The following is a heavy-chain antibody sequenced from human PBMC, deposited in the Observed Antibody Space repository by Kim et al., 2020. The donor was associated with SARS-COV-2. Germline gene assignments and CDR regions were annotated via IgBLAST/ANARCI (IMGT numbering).Heavy chain of an antibody. J-gene: IGHJ6*02. CDR1: GFTFSSYA. V-gene: IGHV3-64D*06. CDR2: ISSNGGST. D-gene: IGHD3-9*01. Sequence: GGSLRLSCSASGFTFSSYAMHWVRQAPGKGLEYVSAISSNGGSTYYADSVKGRFTISRDNSKNTLYLQMSSLRAEDTAVYYCVKDQGVRYFPRDYYYYGMDVWGQGTTVTVSS. CDR3: VKDQGVRYFPRDYYYYGMDV.